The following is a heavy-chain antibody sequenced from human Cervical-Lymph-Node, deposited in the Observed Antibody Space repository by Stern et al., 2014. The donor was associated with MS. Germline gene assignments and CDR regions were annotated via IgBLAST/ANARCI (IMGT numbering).Heavy chain of an antibody. V-gene: IGHV1-2*02. J-gene: IGHJ5*02. CDR3: ARGGYSSSYYRFDP. CDR2: IHPKSGDT. Sequence: VQLVESGADVKKPGDSVKVSCAASGYTFNDYYLHWVLQAPGQRLAWMGWIHPKSGDTKYVQNFQGRVTMTRDTSTSTVFMELSRLTSDDTAVYYCARGGYSSSYYRFDPWGQGTLVIVSS. CDR1: GYTFNDYY. D-gene: IGHD6-13*01.